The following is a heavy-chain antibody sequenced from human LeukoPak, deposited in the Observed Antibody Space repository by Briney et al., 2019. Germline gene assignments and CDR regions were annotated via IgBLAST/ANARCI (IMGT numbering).Heavy chain of an antibody. CDR1: GFTFDDYA. J-gene: IGHJ4*02. CDR3: ARDRYCVSTNCPYDC. CDR2: ISWNSGTI. D-gene: IGHD2-2*01. V-gene: IGHV3-9*01. Sequence: GGSLRLSCAASGFTFDDYAMHWVRQAPGKGLEWVSGISWNSGTIYYADSVKGRFTISRDKSNNVLHLQMNSLRAEDTAVYYCARDRYCVSTNCPYDCWGQGTPVTDSS.